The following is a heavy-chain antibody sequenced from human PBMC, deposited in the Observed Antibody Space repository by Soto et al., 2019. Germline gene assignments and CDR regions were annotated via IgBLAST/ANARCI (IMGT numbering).Heavy chain of an antibody. Sequence: QVQLQESGPGLVKPSQTLSLTCTVSGGSISIGGYYWSWIRQHPGKGLEWIGYIYYSGNTYYNPSLNSRVTILIDTSQNQFPLKLSSGTAADTAVYYCARRNYASSGYQVEYWGQGTLVTVSS. CDR1: GGSISIGGYY. CDR3: ARRNYASSGYQVEY. V-gene: IGHV4-31*03. D-gene: IGHD3-22*01. J-gene: IGHJ4*02. CDR2: IYYSGNT.